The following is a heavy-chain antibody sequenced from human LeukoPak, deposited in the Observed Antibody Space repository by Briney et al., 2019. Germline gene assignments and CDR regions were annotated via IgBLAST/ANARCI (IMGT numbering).Heavy chain of an antibody. D-gene: IGHD4-17*01. Sequence: SETLSLTCTVSGGSISSYYWSWIRQPAGKGLEWIGRIYTSGSTNYNPSLKSRVTISVDTSQNQVSLRMSSVTAADTAVYYCARGVSTVNFDYWGQGTLVTVSS. V-gene: IGHV4-4*07. CDR1: GGSISSYY. J-gene: IGHJ4*02. CDR3: ARGVSTVNFDY. CDR2: IYTSGST.